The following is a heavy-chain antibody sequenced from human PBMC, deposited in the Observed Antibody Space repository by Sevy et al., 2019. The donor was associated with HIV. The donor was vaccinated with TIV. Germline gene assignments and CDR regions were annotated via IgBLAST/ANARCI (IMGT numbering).Heavy chain of an antibody. J-gene: IGHJ3*02. V-gene: IGHV3-30-3*01. Sequence: GGSLRLSCAASGFTFSSYAMHWVRQAPGKGLEWVAVISYDGSNKYYADSVKGRFTISRDNSKNTRYLQMNSLRAEDTAVYYCARGGGFTYYYDSSGYENAFDIWGQGTMVTVSS. CDR3: ARGGGFTYYYDSSGYENAFDI. CDR2: ISYDGSNK. D-gene: IGHD3-22*01. CDR1: GFTFSSYA.